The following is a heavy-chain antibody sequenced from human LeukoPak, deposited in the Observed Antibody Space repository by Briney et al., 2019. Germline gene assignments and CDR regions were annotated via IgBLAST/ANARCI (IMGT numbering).Heavy chain of an antibody. CDR2: ISAYSGNT. V-gene: IGHV1-18*01. Sequence: ASVKVSCKASGRTFTSYGISWVRQAPGQGLEWMGWISAYSGNTNYAQKLQGRVTMTTDTSTSTAYMELRSLRSDDTAVYYCAREKIVGAIVYYYYMDVWGKGTTVTVSS. CDR3: AREKIVGAIVYYYYMDV. D-gene: IGHD1-26*01. J-gene: IGHJ6*03. CDR1: GRTFTSYG.